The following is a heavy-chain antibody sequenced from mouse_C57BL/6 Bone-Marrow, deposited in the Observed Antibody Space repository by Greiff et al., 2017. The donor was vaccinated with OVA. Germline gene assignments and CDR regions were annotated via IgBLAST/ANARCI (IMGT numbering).Heavy chain of an antibody. CDR2: IYPRDGST. J-gene: IGHJ3*01. CDR1: GYTFTDHT. V-gene: IGHV1-78*01. Sequence: VHLVESDAELVKPGASVKISCKVSGYTFTDHTIHWMKQRPEQGLEWIGYIYPRDGSTKYNEKFKGKATLTADKSSSTAYMQLNSLTSEDSAVYFCASRGYYSGWFAYWGQGTLVTVSA. CDR3: ASRGYYSGWFAY. D-gene: IGHD2-3*01.